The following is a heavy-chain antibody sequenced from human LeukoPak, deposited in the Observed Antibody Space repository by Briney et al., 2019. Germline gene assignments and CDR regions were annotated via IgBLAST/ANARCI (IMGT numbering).Heavy chain of an antibody. D-gene: IGHD4-17*01. CDR3: AKDSSLMGYGDYDDYFDY. J-gene: IGHJ4*02. Sequence: GGSLRLSCAASGFTFSSYAMSWVRQAPGKGLEWVSAISGSGGSTYYADSVKGRFTISGDNSKNTLYLQMNSLRAEDTAVYYYAKDSSLMGYGDYDDYFDYWGQGTLVTVSS. CDR2: ISGSGGST. CDR1: GFTFSSYA. V-gene: IGHV3-23*01.